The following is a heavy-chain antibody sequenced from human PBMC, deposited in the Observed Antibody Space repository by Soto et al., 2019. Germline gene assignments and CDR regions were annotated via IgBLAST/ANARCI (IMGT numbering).Heavy chain of an antibody. Sequence: SETLSLTCAVSGVSLTSGNWWTWVRQSPQRGLEYIGEIFHDGTANYYPSFERRVAMSVDTSRNQFSLKLTSVTAADTAVYFCARLVYDTRLNYMYFDFRGPGPLVPASS. J-gene: IGHJ4*02. CDR2: IFHDGTA. CDR1: GVSLTSGNW. D-gene: IGHD3-10*01. V-gene: IGHV4-4*02. CDR3: ARLVYDTRLNYMYFDF.